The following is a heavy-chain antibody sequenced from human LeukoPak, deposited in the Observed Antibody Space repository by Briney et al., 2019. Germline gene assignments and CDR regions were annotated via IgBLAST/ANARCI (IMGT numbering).Heavy chain of an antibody. CDR1: GFTFSSYA. D-gene: IGHD3-22*01. J-gene: IGHJ4*02. CDR2: ISGSGGST. Sequence: PGGSLRLSCAASGFTFSSYAMSWVRQAPGKGLEWVSAISGSGGSTYYADSVKGRFTISRDNSKNTLYLQMNSLRAEDTAVYYCAKGNYYDSSGRGAFDYWGQGTLVTASS. CDR3: AKGNYYDSSGRGAFDY. V-gene: IGHV3-23*01.